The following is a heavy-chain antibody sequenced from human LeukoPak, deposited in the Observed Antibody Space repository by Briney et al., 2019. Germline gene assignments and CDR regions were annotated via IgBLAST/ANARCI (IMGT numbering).Heavy chain of an antibody. D-gene: IGHD2/OR15-2a*01. V-gene: IGHV3-74*01. CDR3: AREEYDN. Sequence: GGSLRLSCAASGFTFSSYWMHWARQAPGKGLVWVSRINTDGSTTNYADSVKGRFTIYRDNAKNTLYLRMSSLRADDTAVYFCAREEYDNWGQGTLVTVSS. CDR1: GFTFSSYW. CDR2: INTDGSTT. J-gene: IGHJ4*02.